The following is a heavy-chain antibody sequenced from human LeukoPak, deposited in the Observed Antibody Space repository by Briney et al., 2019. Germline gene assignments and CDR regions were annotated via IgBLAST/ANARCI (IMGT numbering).Heavy chain of an antibody. CDR1: GFTFRNYV. Sequence: GGSLRLSCAASGFTFRNYVMSWVRQAPGKGLEWVSAISVSGGNTYYSDSVKGRFTISRDNSKNTLYLQMNSLRAEVTALYYCSKRYRWGQGTLVTVSS. CDR3: SKRYR. D-gene: IGHD3-9*01. CDR2: ISVSGGNT. V-gene: IGHV3-23*01. J-gene: IGHJ4*02.